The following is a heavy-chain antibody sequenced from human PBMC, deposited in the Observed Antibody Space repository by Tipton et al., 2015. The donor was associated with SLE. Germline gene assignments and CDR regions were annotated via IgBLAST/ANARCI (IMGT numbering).Heavy chain of an antibody. Sequence: LRLSCTVYTGSFSGYYWSWIRQPPGKGLEWIGEINHSGSTNYNPSLKSRVTISVDTSKNQFSLKLSSVTAADTAVYYCARLQYIFGGMDVWGEGTTVTVSS. CDR3: ARLQYIFGGMDV. V-gene: IGHV4-34*01. D-gene: IGHD3-3*01. CDR1: TGSFSGYY. CDR2: INHSGST. J-gene: IGHJ6*04.